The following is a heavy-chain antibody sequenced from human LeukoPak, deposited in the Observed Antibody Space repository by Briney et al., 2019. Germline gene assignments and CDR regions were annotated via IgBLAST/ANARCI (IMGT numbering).Heavy chain of an antibody. Sequence: GGSVRLSYAASGFTFSSYWMHWVRHAPGKGLVWGSRNNSDGSSTIYAVCVRGRFTISRDNDKNMLYLQVQSVRAEDTCVYDCAGGGVYDSSELYAFDIWGQGTMVTVSS. CDR2: NNSDGSST. J-gene: IGHJ3*02. D-gene: IGHD3-22*01. V-gene: IGHV3-74*01. CDR3: AGGGVYDSSELYAFDI. CDR1: GFTFSSYW.